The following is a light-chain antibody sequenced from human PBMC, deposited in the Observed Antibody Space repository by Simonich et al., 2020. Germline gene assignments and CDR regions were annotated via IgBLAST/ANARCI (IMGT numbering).Light chain of an antibody. CDR1: SGHSSYA. V-gene: IGLV4-69*01. CDR2: LNSDGSH. CDR3: HTWGTGIQV. J-gene: IGLJ2*01. Sequence: QLVLTQSPSASASLGASVKLTCTLSSGHSSYAIAWHQQQPEKGPRYLMKLNSDGSHSKGDGIPDRFSGSSSGAERDLTISCRQSEDEADYYCHTWGTGIQVFGGGTKLTVL.